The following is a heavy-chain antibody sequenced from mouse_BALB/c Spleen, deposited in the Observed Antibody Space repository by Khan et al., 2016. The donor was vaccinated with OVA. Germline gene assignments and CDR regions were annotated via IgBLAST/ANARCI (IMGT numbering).Heavy chain of an antibody. CDR2: ISYSGGT. CDR3: ARGNYYGYYFDY. J-gene: IGHJ2*01. D-gene: IGHD1-1*01. Sequence: EVKLEESGPGLVKPSQSLSLTCTVTGYSITSGYAWNWIRQFPENKLEWMGYISYSGGTSYNPSLKSRISITRDTSKNPFFLQLNSVTTEDTATYYCARGNYYGYYFDYWGQGTPLTVSS. V-gene: IGHV3-2*02. CDR1: GYSITSGYA.